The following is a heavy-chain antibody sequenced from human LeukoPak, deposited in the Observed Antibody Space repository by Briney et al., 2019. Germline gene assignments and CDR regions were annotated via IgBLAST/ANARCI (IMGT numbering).Heavy chain of an antibody. D-gene: IGHD3-16*02. CDR2: ISGSGEYT. CDR3: AKDRSEWELSTFDY. CDR1: GFTFSNYA. J-gene: IGHJ4*02. Sequence: GGSLRLSCAASGFTFSNYAMSWVRQAPGKGLEWVAVISGSGEYTSHADSMKGRFTISRDNSKNTLYLQMNSLRAEDTAVYYCAKDRSEWELSTFDYWGQGTLVTVSS. V-gene: IGHV3-23*01.